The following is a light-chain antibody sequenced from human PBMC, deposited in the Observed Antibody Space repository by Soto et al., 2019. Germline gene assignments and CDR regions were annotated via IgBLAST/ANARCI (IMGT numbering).Light chain of an antibody. CDR3: QQRATLWT. J-gene: IGKJ1*01. V-gene: IGKV3-11*01. CDR1: QSVYSL. Sequence: EIVLTQSPATLSLSPGERATLSCRASQSVYSLLAWYQQKPGQAPRLLIYDAATRATSIPARFSGSGYGTDFTLTIRSLEPDDFAVYYCQQRATLWTFGQGTRVQIK. CDR2: DAA.